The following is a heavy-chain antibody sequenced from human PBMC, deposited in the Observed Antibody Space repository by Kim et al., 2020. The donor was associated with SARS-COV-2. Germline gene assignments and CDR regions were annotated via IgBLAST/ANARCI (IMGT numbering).Heavy chain of an antibody. V-gene: IGHV3-7*01. Sequence: GGSLRLSCAASGFTFSSYWMSWVRQAPGKGLEWVANIKQDGSEKYYVDSVKGRFTISRDNAKNSLYLQMNSLRAEDTAVYYCARLAAGMWGHFDYWGQGTLVTVSS. D-gene: IGHD6-13*01. CDR1: GFTFSSYW. CDR2: IKQDGSEK. CDR3: ARLAAGMWGHFDY. J-gene: IGHJ4*02.